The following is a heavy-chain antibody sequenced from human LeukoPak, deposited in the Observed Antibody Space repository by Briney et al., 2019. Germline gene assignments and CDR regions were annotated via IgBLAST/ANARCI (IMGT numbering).Heavy chain of an antibody. CDR2: IYTSGST. Sequence: SPSQTLSLTCTVSGGSISSGSYYWSWIRQPAGKGLEWIGRIYTSGSTNYNPSLKSRVTISVDRSKNQFSLKLSSVTAADTAVYYCAREEQLVPSFDIWGQGTMVTVSS. J-gene: IGHJ3*02. V-gene: IGHV4-61*02. D-gene: IGHD6-6*01. CDR1: GGSISSGSYY. CDR3: AREEQLVPSFDI.